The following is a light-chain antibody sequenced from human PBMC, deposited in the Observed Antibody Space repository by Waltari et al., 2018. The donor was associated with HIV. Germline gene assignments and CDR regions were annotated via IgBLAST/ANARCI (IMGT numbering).Light chain of an antibody. V-gene: IGKV3D-20*01. Sequence: VLTQSPVSLCLSPGERATLSCGASHTISGNFLAWYQQRLGLPPSLLIYDASKRASGVPDRFSGAGSGTDFTLTINRLDPEDSAVYFCQQYSSSPWTFGQGTKV. CDR1: HTISGNF. CDR2: DAS. CDR3: QQYSSSPWT. J-gene: IGKJ1*01.